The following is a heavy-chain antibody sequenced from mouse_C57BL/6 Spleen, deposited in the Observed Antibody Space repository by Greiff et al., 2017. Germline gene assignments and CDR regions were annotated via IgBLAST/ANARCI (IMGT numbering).Heavy chain of an antibody. D-gene: IGHD5-5*01. Sequence: EVKLMESEGGLVQPGSSMKLSCTASGFTFSDYYMAWVRQVPEKGLEWVANINYDGSSTYYLDSLKSRFIISRDNAKNMLYLQMSSLKSEDTATYYCARMGRTTDWYFDVWGTGTTVTVSS. CDR2: INYDGSST. CDR3: ARMGRTTDWYFDV. J-gene: IGHJ1*03. CDR1: GFTFSDYY. V-gene: IGHV5-16*01.